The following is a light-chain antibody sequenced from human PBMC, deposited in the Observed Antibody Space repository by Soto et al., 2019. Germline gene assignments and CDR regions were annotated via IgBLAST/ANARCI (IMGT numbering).Light chain of an antibody. V-gene: IGLV4-60*02. Sequence: QPVLTQSSSASASLGSSVKLTCTLSSGHSSYIIAWHHQQPGKAPRYLMKLESSGSYNKGSGVPDRFSGSSSGADRYLTISNLQFDDEADYYCETWDSNIVVFGGGTKLTVL. CDR1: SGHSSYI. CDR3: ETWDSNIVV. J-gene: IGLJ2*01. CDR2: LESSGSY.